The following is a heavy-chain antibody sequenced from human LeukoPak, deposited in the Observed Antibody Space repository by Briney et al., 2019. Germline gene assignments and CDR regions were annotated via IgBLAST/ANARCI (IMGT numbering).Heavy chain of an antibody. V-gene: IGHV3-30*18. J-gene: IGHJ6*02. CDR2: ISYDGSNK. D-gene: IGHD6-19*01. CDR1: GFTFSKCA. Sequence: PGASLRLSCAASGFTFSKCAMHWVRQAPGKGLEWVAVISYDGSNKYYADSVKGRFTISRDNSKNTLYLQMNSLRAEDTAVYYCAKDEEYSSGFYYYYYGMDVWGQGTTVTVSS. CDR3: AKDEEYSSGFYYYYYGMDV.